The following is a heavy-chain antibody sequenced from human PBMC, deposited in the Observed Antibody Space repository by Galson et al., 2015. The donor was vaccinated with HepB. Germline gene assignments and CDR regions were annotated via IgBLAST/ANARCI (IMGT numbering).Heavy chain of an antibody. CDR1: GFTVSSNY. J-gene: IGHJ6*02. CDR2: IYSGGST. V-gene: IGHV3-66*02. D-gene: IGHD4-17*01. Sequence: SLRLSCAASGFTVSSNYMSWVRQAPGKGLEWVSVIYSGGSTYYADSVKGRFTISRDNSKNTLYLQMNSLRAEDTAVYYCARVLRQTTVTTHGALYYYGMDVWGQGTTVTVSS. CDR3: ARVLRQTTVTTHGALYYYGMDV.